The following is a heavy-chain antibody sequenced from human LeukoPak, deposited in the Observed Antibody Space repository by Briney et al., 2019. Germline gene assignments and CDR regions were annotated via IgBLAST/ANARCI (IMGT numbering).Heavy chain of an antibody. V-gene: IGHV5-10-1*01. CDR1: GYSFTSYW. Sequence: GESLRIFCKGSGYSFTSYWISWVRQMPGEGLEWMGRIDPSDSYTNYSPSFQGHVTISADKSISTAYLQWSSLKASDTAMYYCARQVEDIVVVVAATPHYGMDVWGKGTTVTVSS. CDR2: IDPSDSYT. J-gene: IGHJ6*04. CDR3: ARQVEDIVVVVAATPHYGMDV. D-gene: IGHD2-15*01.